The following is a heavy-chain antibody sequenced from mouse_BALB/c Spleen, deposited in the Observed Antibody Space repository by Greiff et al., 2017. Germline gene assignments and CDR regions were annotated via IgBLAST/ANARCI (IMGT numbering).Heavy chain of an antibody. V-gene: IGHV1-80*01. CDR2: IYPGDGDT. D-gene: IGHD2-10*01. CDR1: GYAFSSYW. Sequence: VQLQQSGAELVRPGSSVKISCKASGYAFSSYWMNWVKQRPGQGLEWIGQIYPGDGDTNYNGKFKGKATLTADKSSSTAYMQLSSLTSEDSAVYFCARSGSSYYGNYLVYWGQGTTLTVSS. J-gene: IGHJ2*01. CDR3: ARSGSSYYGNYLVY.